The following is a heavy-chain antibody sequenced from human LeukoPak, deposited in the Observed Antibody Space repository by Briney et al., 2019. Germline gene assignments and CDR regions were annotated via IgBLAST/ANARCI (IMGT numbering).Heavy chain of an antibody. Sequence: SETLSLTCAVYGGSFSGYSWSWIRQPPGKGLEWVGEMIHSGSTNYNPSLKSRVTISVDTSKNQFSLKVSSVTAVDTAVYYCARSMVLIAAAGKGFDYWGQGTLVTVSS. D-gene: IGHD6-13*01. CDR1: GGSFSGYS. V-gene: IGHV4-34*12. CDR3: ARSMVLIAAAGKGFDY. J-gene: IGHJ4*02. CDR2: MIHSGST.